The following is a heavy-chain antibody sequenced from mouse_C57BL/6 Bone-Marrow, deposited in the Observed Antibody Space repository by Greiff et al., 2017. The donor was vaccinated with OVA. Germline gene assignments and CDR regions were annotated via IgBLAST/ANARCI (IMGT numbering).Heavy chain of an antibody. V-gene: IGHV1-18*01. CDR1: GYTFTDYN. Sequence: VQLKESGPELVKPGASVKIPCKASGYTFTDYNMDWVKQSHGKSLEWIGDINPNNGGTIYNQKFKGKATLTVDKSSSTAYMELRSLTSEDTAVYYCAIITTVVAHWYFDVWGTGTTVTVSS. CDR2: INPNNGGT. D-gene: IGHD1-1*01. J-gene: IGHJ1*03. CDR3: AIITTVVAHWYFDV.